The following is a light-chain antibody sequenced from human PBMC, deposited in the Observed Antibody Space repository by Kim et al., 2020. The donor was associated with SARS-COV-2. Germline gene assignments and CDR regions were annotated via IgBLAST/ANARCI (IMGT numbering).Light chain of an antibody. Sequence: DIQMTQSPSSLSASVGDRVTITCQASQDISNSLNWYQQKPGKAPKLLIYDASNLETGVPSRFSGSGSGTDFTFTISSLQPEDIATYYCQQYDNLPSYTFGQGTKLEI. V-gene: IGKV1-33*01. J-gene: IGKJ2*01. CDR2: DAS. CDR3: QQYDNLPSYT. CDR1: QDISNS.